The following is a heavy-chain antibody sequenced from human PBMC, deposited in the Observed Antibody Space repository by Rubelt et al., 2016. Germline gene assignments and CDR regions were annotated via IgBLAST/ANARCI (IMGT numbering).Heavy chain of an antibody. J-gene: IGHJ5*02. CDR3: AKVPGATVTTNWFDP. D-gene: IGHD4-11*01. CDR2: ISGGGDKT. Sequence: MSWVRQTPGKGLQWVSAISGGGDKTYDADSVKGRFTISRDNSKNTLYLQMNSLRAEDTAVYYCAKVPGATVTTNWFDPWGQGTLVTVSS. V-gene: IGHV3-23*01.